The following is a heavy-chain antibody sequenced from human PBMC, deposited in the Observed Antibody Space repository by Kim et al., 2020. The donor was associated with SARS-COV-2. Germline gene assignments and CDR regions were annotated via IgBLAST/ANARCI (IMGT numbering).Heavy chain of an antibody. CDR3: AGEYRSTLGF. Sequence: IHKAASVKGRFTIPRDNAKTSLYLQMSGLRAEDTAVYYCAGEYRSTLGFWGQGTLVTVSS. J-gene: IGHJ4*02. CDR2: I. V-gene: IGHV3-48*03. D-gene: IGHD6-13*01.